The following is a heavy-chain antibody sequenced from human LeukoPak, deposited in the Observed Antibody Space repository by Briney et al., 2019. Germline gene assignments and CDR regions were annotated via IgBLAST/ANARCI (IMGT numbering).Heavy chain of an antibody. V-gene: IGHV3-53*01. D-gene: IGHD6-13*01. CDR2: IYSGGST. CDR3: ARDSAAAGTSRYYYYYMDV. CDR1: GFTVSSNY. J-gene: IGHJ6*03. Sequence: GGSLRLSCAASGFTVSSNYMSWVRQAPGKGLEWVSVIYSGGSTYYADSVKGRFTISRDNSKNTLYLQMNSLRAEDTAVYYCARDSAAAGTSRYYYYYMDVWGKGTTVTVSS.